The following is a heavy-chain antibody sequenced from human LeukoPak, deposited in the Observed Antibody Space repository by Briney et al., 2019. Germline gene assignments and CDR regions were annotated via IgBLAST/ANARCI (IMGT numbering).Heavy chain of an antibody. CDR3: ARDVGSSSWYADEYFQH. CDR2: ISAYNGNT. V-gene: IGHV1-18*01. D-gene: IGHD6-13*01. CDR1: GYTFTNYG. J-gene: IGHJ1*01. Sequence: ASVTVSCKASGYTFTNYGISWVRQAPGQGLEWMGWISAYNGNTNYAQKLQGRVTMTTDTSTSTAYMELRSLRSDDTAVYYCARDVGSSSWYADEYFQHWGQGTLVTVSS.